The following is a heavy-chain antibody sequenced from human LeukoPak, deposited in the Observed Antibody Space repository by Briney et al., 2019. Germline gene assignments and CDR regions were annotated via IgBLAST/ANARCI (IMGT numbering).Heavy chain of an antibody. CDR3: ARHGGGWSFDY. J-gene: IGHJ4*02. CDR2: IYDSGST. CDR1: GGSIGSYY. D-gene: IGHD6-19*01. V-gene: IGHV4-59*01. Sequence: SETLSLTCTVSGGSIGSYYWGWIRQSPGKRLEWIGYIYDSGSTNYNPSLKSRVTMSVDTSKNQFSLKLNSVTAADTAVYYCARHGGGWSFDYWGRGTLVTVSP.